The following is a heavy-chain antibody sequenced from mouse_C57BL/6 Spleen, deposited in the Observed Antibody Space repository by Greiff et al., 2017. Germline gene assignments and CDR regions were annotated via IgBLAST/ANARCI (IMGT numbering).Heavy chain of an antibody. CDR3: ARLTTVVARETWYFDY. CDR1: GFTFSDYG. CDR2: ISSGSSTI. Sequence: EVKLVESGGGLVKPGGSLKLSCAASGFTFSDYGMHWVRQAPEKGLEWVAYISSGSSTIYYADTVKGRFTISRDNAKNTLFLQMTSLMSEDTAMYYCARLTTVVARETWYFDYGGQGTTLTVSS. J-gene: IGHJ2*01. V-gene: IGHV5-17*01. D-gene: IGHD1-1*01.